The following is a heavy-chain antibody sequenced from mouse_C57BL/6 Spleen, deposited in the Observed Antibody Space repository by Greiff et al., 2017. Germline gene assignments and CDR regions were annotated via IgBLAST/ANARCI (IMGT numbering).Heavy chain of an antibody. CDR3: ARRIYDGYPAWFAY. CDR2: INPNNGGT. V-gene: IGHV1-18*01. Sequence: VQLQQSGPELVKPGASVKIPCKASGYTFTDYNMDWVKQSHGKSLEWIGDINPNNGGTIYNQKFKGKATLTVDKSSSTAYMELRSLTSEDTAVYYCARRIYDGYPAWFAYWGQGTLVTVSA. D-gene: IGHD2-3*01. J-gene: IGHJ3*01. CDR1: GYTFTDYN.